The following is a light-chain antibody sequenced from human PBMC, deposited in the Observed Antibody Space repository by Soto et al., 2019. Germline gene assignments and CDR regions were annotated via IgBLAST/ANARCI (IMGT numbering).Light chain of an antibody. CDR1: NSNIGSHT. V-gene: IGLV1-44*01. J-gene: IGLJ7*01. CDR3: ATWADSLNGAV. Sequence: QSVLTQPPSASGTPGQRVTISCSGSNSNIGSHTVNWFQQLPGAAPKLLIYSNSQRPSGVPDRFSGSKSGTSASLAISGLQSEDEADYYCATWADSLNGAVFGGGTQLTVL. CDR2: SNS.